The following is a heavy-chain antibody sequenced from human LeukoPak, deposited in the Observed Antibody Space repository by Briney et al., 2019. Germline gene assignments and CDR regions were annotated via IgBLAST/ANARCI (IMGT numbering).Heavy chain of an antibody. V-gene: IGHV4-34*01. CDR3: ARAYSSSWHLGY. CDR1: GGSFSAYY. D-gene: IGHD6-13*01. Sequence: SETLSLTCAVYGGSFSAYYWSWIRQPPGKGLEWIGDINHSGSTNYNPSLKSRVTISVDTSKNQFSLKVSSVTAADTAVYYCARAYSSSWHLGYWGQGTLVTVSS. J-gene: IGHJ4*02. CDR2: INHSGST.